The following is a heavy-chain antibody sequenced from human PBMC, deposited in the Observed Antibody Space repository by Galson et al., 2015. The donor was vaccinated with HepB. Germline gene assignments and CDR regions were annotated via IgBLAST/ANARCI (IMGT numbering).Heavy chain of an antibody. V-gene: IGHV3-23*01. CDR3: AKDGLHWHDH. D-gene: IGHD2-15*01. J-gene: IGHJ4*01. CDR2: VTGDGGDT. CDR1: GFTFSTYA. Sequence: SLRLSCAGTGFTFSTYALSWVRQAPGKGLEWVAVVTGDGGDTDYTESMKGRFTISRDNSKNTLYLQMNSLRTDDTAIYCCAKDGLHWHDHWGQGTLVTVSS.